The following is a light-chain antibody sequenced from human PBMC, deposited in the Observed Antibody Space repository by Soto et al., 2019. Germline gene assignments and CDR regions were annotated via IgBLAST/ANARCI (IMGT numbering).Light chain of an antibody. CDR2: AAS. CDR1: HLVKKNY. J-gene: IGKJ5*01. Sequence: EIVLTQSPGTLSLSPGEGTTLSCTASHLVKKNYLAWYQQKAGQAPRLLIYAASARATGIPDRFSGRWSGTDFTLTISRLEPEDVAVFYCQQYAESPITFGQGTRLEIK. CDR3: QQYAESPIT. V-gene: IGKV3-20*01.